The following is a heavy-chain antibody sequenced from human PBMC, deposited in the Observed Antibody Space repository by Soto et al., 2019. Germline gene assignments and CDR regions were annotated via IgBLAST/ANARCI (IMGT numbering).Heavy chain of an antibody. J-gene: IGHJ5*02. Sequence: PGGSLRLSCAASGFTVSSNYMSWVRQAPGKGLEWVSVIYSGGSTYYADSVKGRFTISRDNSKNTLYLQMNSLRAEDTAVYYCAREAFSAISGSPGNWFDPWGQGTLVTVPS. CDR2: IYSGGST. D-gene: IGHD1-26*01. V-gene: IGHV3-53*01. CDR1: GFTVSSNY. CDR3: AREAFSAISGSPGNWFDP.